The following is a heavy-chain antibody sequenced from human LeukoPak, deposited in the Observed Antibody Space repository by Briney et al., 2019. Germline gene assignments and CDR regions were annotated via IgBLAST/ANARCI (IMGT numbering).Heavy chain of an antibody. CDR3: AKDARIAVAGTPYYYYHYMDV. Sequence: GGSLRLSCAASGFTFSSYGMHWVRQAPGKGLEWVTFIRSDESNKYYADSVKGRFTISRDNSKNTLYLQMNSLRAEDTAVYYCAKDARIAVAGTPYYYYHYMDVWGKGTTVTVSS. V-gene: IGHV3-30*02. CDR2: IRSDESNK. D-gene: IGHD6-19*01. J-gene: IGHJ6*03. CDR1: GFTFSSYG.